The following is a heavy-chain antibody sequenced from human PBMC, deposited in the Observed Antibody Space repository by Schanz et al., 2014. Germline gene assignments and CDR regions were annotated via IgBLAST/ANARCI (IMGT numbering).Heavy chain of an antibody. CDR3: ARKVVATIGGYYDN. V-gene: IGHV3-23*01. CDR2: ISGSGGST. D-gene: IGHD5-12*01. CDR1: GFTFSAYA. J-gene: IGHJ4*02. Sequence: EVQLLESGGGLVQPGGSLRLSCAASGFTFSAYAMTWVRQIPGKGLEWVSAISGSGGSTYYADSVRGRFTISRDNAENTLFLQMNSLRAEDTAVYYCARKVVATIGGYYDNWGQGTLVIVSS.